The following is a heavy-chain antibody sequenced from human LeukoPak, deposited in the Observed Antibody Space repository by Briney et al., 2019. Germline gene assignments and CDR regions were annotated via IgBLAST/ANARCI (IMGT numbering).Heavy chain of an antibody. V-gene: IGHV3-7*03. CDR1: GFTCSSYW. D-gene: IGHD2-2*01. CDR2: IKQGGSEK. CDR3: AKGTGDSSTDFDY. J-gene: IGHJ4*02. Sequence: GGSLRLSCAASGFTCSSYWMSWVRQAPGKGLEWVANIKQGGSEKYYVDSVKGRFTISRDNSKNTLYLQMNSLRAEDTAVYYCAKGTGDSSTDFDYWGQGTLVTVSS.